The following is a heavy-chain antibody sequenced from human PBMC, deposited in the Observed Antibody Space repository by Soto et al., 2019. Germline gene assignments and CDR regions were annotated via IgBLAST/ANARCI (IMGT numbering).Heavy chain of an antibody. V-gene: IGHV4-39*01. CDR3: XXHXMTGPYNYYCSGLDV. D-gene: IGHD3-9*01. Sequence: QLQLRESGPGLVKPSETLSLTCSVSGGSITSSGYYWGWIRQPPGKGLEWIGNIYYSGSTYYNPSLKXRXTXXXXTXXXXXSXXXXXXXXAXTAVYFCXXHXMTGPYNYYCSGLDVWGQGTTVTVSS. CDR1: GGSITSSGYY. J-gene: IGHJ6*02. CDR2: IYYSGST.